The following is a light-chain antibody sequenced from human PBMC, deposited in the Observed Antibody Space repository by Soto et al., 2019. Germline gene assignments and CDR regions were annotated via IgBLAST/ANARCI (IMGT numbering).Light chain of an antibody. J-gene: IGLJ3*02. CDR2: SNN. CDR3: AGWDDSLNGRWV. V-gene: IGLV1-44*01. CDR1: SSNIGSNA. Sequence: QLVLTQPPSASGTPGQRVTISCSGSSSNIGSNAVNWYQHLPGAAPKLLIHSNNQRPSGVPDRFSGSKSGTSASLAISGLQSEDEGDYYCAGWDDSLNGRWVFGGGTQLTVL.